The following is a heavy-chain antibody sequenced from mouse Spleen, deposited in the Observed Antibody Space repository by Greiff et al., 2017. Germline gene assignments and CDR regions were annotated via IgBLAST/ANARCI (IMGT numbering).Heavy chain of an antibody. Sequence: EVHLVESGGGLVKPGGSLKLSCAASGFTFSSYTMSWVRQTPAKRLEWVATISSGGGNTYYPDSVKGRFTISRDNARNTLYLQMSSLRSEDTAMYYCARRGYPYWYFDVWGAGTTVTVSS. CDR2: ISSGGGNT. CDR3: ARRGYPYWYFDV. D-gene: IGHD5-1-1*01. CDR1: GFTFSSYT. J-gene: IGHJ1*01. V-gene: IGHV5-9*04.